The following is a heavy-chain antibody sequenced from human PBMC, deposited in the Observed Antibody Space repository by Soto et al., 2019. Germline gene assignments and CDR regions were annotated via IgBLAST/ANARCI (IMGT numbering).Heavy chain of an antibody. J-gene: IGHJ5*02. CDR3: AKLKPPSGIVS. CDR2: ITDSGGST. CDR1: GFTFSGPH. D-gene: IGHD1-26*01. Sequence: GRPLRLSCAASGFTFSGPHMTWIRQAPGKGLEWVSSITDSGGSTYYTDSVKGRFTISRDNSKNTLFLLMNSLRAEDSATYYWAKLKPPSGIVSWGQGTLVTVSS. V-gene: IGHV3-23*01.